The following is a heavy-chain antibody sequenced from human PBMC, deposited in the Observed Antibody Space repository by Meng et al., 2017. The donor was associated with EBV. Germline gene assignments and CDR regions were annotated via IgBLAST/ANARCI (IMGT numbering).Heavy chain of an antibody. CDR1: GGSISSSSYY. Sequence: QLQLQESGPGLVKPSETLSPTCTVSGGSISSSSYYWGWIRQLPGKGLEWIGSIYYSGSTYYNPSLKSRVTISVDTSKNQFSLKLSSVTAADTAVYYCARSSPVRFGELSNWGQGTLVTVAS. CDR2: IYYSGST. D-gene: IGHD3-10*01. J-gene: IGHJ4*02. CDR3: ARSSPVRFGELSN. V-gene: IGHV4-39*07.